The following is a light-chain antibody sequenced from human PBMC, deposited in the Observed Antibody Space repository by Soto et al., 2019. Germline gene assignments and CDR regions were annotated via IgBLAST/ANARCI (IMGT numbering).Light chain of an antibody. J-gene: IGKJ1*01. CDR2: KAS. CDR3: QHYNSYSEA. V-gene: IGKV1-5*03. Sequence: DIQMNKNPSTLSATVGDKVTITFRASQSISSYLNWYQQKPGKAPKLLIYKASTLKSGVPSRFSGSGSGTEFTLTISSLQPDDFATYYCQHYNSYSEAFGQGTKV. CDR1: QSISSY.